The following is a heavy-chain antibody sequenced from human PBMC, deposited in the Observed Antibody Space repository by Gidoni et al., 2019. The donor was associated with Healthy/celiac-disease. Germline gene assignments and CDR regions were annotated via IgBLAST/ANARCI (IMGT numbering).Heavy chain of an antibody. Sequence: QVQLVQSGAEVKKPGASVKVSCKASGYTFTSYAMHWVRQAPGQRLEWMGWINAGNGNTKYSQKFQGRVTITRDTSASTAYMELSSLRSEDTAVYYCARDWVYCSSTSCYPSWWFDPWGQGTLVTVSS. CDR1: GYTFTSYA. V-gene: IGHV1-3*01. CDR3: ARDWVYCSSTSCYPSWWFDP. CDR2: INAGNGNT. D-gene: IGHD2-2*01. J-gene: IGHJ5*02.